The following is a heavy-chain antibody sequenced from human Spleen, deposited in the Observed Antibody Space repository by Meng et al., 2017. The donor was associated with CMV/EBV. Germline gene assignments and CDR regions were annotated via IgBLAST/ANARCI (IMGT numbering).Heavy chain of an antibody. V-gene: IGHV1-69*05. CDR2: VIPLFGTP. D-gene: IGHD2-2*01. Sequence: SVKVSCKSSGGTFSNFALSWVRQAPGQGLQWMGLVIPLFGTPKYAQEFQARLTITTDESTSTAYMELSSLRSEDTAVYYCARDPRSRGHYGMDVWGQGTTVTVSS. J-gene: IGHJ6*02. CDR3: ARDPRSRGHYGMDV. CDR1: GGTFSNFA.